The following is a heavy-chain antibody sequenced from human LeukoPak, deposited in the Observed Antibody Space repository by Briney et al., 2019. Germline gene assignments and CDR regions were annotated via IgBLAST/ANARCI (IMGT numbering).Heavy chain of an antibody. J-gene: IGHJ4*02. D-gene: IGHD4-23*01. CDR3: ATDRKVGTWDPRFDY. V-gene: IGHV3-7*01. CDR1: GFSFSSYW. Sequence: GGSLRLSCAASGFSFSSYWMMWVRQAPGKGLEWVANIRQDGSEKNYVDFVKGRFTISRDNAKISLYLQMNSLRVEDTAVYYCATDRKVGTWDPRFDYWGQGTLVTVSS. CDR2: IRQDGSEK.